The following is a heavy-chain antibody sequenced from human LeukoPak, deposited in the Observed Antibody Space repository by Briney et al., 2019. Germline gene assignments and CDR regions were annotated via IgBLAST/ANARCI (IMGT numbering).Heavy chain of an antibody. CDR3: ARGGYGDYDRALDY. D-gene: IGHD4-17*01. CDR1: GGSISGSSYY. V-gene: IGHV4-39*02. CDR2: IYYSGST. J-gene: IGHJ4*02. Sequence: PSETLSLTCTVSGGSISGSSYYWGWIRQPPGEGLEWIGSIYYSGSTYYNPSLKSRVTISVDTSKNQFSLKLNSVTATDTAVYYCARGGYGDYDRALDYWGQGTLVTVSS.